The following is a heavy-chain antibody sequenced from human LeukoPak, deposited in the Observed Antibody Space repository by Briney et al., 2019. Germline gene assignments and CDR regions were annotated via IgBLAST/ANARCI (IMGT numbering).Heavy chain of an antibody. D-gene: IGHD3-22*01. CDR1: GFTFDDYA. V-gene: IGHV3-9*01. Sequence: GRSLRLSCAASGFTFDDYAMHWLRQVPGKGLEWVSGISWSSGSIGYADSVKGRFTISRDNAKNSLYLQMNGLRAEDTALYYCARAYDTSGYPTIGYWGQGTLVTVSS. CDR3: ARAYDTSGYPTIGY. CDR2: ISWSSGSI. J-gene: IGHJ4*02.